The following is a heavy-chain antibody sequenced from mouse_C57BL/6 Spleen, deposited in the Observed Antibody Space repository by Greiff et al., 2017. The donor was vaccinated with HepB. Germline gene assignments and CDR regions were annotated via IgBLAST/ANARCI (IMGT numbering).Heavy chain of an antibody. J-gene: IGHJ3*01. D-gene: IGHD1-2*01. CDR3: ARSLGAY. CDR1: GFTFSDYG. V-gene: IGHV5-17*01. CDR2: ISSGSSTI. Sequence: EVKLVESGGGLVKPGGSLKLSCAASGFTFSDYGMHWVRQAPEKGLEWVAYISSGSSTIYYADTVTGRFTISRDNAKNTLFLQMTSLRSEDTAMYYCARSLGAYWGQGTLVTVSA.